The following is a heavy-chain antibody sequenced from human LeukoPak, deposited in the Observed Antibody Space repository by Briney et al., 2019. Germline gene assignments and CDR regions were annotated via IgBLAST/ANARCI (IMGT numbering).Heavy chain of an antibody. Sequence: GGSLRLSCAASGFTFSSYSMNWVRQAPGKGLEWVSSISSSSSYIYYADSVKGRFTISRDNAKNSLYLQMSSLRAEDTAVYYCARDPANSSSWPLDYWGQGTLVTVSS. D-gene: IGHD6-13*01. V-gene: IGHV3-21*01. CDR2: ISSSSSYI. CDR1: GFTFSSYS. CDR3: ARDPANSSSWPLDY. J-gene: IGHJ4*02.